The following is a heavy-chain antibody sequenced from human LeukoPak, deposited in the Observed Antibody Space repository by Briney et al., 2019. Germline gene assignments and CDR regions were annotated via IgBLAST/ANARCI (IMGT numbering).Heavy chain of an antibody. CDR3: ARESTIFGVVIPYYFDY. CDR2: IKQDGSEK. V-gene: IGHV3-7*01. CDR1: GFTFSSYW. J-gene: IGHJ4*02. Sequence: GGSLRLSCAASGFTFSSYWMSWVRQAPGKGLEWVANIKQDGSEKYYVDSVKGRFTISRDSAKNSLYLQMNSLRAEDTAVYYCARESTIFGVVIPYYFDYWGQGTLVTVSS. D-gene: IGHD3-3*01.